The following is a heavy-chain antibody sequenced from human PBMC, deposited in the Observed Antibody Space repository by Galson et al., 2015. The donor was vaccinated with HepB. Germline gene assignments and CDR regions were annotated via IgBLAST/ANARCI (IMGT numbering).Heavy chain of an antibody. J-gene: IGHJ6*03. D-gene: IGHD2-21*01. CDR3: ARGRQYCGSAGCYNMDV. CDR2: IYYSGTT. CDR1: GGSISNYY. V-gene: IGHV4-59*01. Sequence: ETLSLTCTVSGGSISNYYWIWVRQPPGKGLDYIGYIYYSGTTNYNPSLKSRVTISMDTSKNQFSLKLTSVAAADTAVYYCARGRQYCGSAGCYNMDVWGKGTTVTVSS.